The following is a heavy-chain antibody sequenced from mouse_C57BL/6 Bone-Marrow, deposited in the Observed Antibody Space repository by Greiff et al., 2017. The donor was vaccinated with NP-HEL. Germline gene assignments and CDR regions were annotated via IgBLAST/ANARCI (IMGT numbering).Heavy chain of an antibody. D-gene: IGHD2-3*01. CDR2: INPYNGDT. CDR3: ARNDDGYYTSFAY. V-gene: IGHV1-20*01. Sequence: EVQLQESGPELVKPGDSVKISCKASGYSFTGYFMNWVMQSHGKSLEWIGRINPYNGDTFYNQKFKGKATLTVDKSSSTAHMELRSLTSEDSAVYYCARNDDGYYTSFAYWGQGTLVTVSA. CDR1: GYSFTGYF. J-gene: IGHJ3*01.